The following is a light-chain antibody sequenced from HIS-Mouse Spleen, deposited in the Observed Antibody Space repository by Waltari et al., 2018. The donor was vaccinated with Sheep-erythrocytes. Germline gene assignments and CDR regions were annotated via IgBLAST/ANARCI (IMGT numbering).Light chain of an antibody. CDR1: QSVSSSY. Sequence: EIVLTQSPGTLSSSPGERATLPCRASQSVSSSYLAWYQQKPGQAPRLLIYGASSRATGIPDRFSGSGSGTDFTLTISRLEPEDFAVYYCQQYGSSPLFTFGPGTKVDIK. J-gene: IGKJ3*01. V-gene: IGKV3-20*01. CDR2: GAS. CDR3: QQYGSSPLFT.